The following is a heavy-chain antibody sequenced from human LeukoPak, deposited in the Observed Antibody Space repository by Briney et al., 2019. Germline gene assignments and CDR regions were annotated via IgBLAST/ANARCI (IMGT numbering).Heavy chain of an antibody. CDR1: GFTFRSHA. CDR2: ISGGGDST. Sequence: GGSLRLSCAASGFTFRSHAMTWVRQAPGKGLEWVSAISGGGDSTYYEDSVKGRFTISRDNAKNSLYLQMSSLRAEDTAVYYCARAESDAFDIWGQGTMVTVSS. V-gene: IGHV3-23*01. J-gene: IGHJ3*02. CDR3: ARAESDAFDI.